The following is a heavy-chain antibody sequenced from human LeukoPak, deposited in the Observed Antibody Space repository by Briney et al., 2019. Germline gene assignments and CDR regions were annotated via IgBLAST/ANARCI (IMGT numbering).Heavy chain of an antibody. CDR2: INPNSGGT. D-gene: IGHD5-12*01. Sequence: GASVKVSCKASGYTFTGYYMHWVRQAPGQGLEWMGWINPNSGGTNYAQKFQGKVTMTRDTSISTAYVELSRLRSDDTAVYYCARAYSGYLNQLWGYWGQGTLVTVSS. J-gene: IGHJ4*02. V-gene: IGHV1-2*02. CDR1: GYTFTGYY. CDR3: ARAYSGYLNQLWGY.